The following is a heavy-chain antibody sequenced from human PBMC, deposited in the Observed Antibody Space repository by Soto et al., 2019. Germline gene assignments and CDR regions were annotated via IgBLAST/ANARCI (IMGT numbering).Heavy chain of an antibody. Sequence: ASVKVSCKASGYTFTSYYMHWVRQAPGQGLEWMGIINPSGGSTSYAQKFQGRVTMTRDTSTSTVYMELSSLRSEDTAVYYCARDRGHNYCSSTSCYNFHYYMDVWGKGTTVTVSS. D-gene: IGHD2-2*02. CDR1: GYTFTSYY. J-gene: IGHJ6*03. CDR3: ARDRGHNYCSSTSCYNFHYYMDV. V-gene: IGHV1-46*03. CDR2: INPSGGST.